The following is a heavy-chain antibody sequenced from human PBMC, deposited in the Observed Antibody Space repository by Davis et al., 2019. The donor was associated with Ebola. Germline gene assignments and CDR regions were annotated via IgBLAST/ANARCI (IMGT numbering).Heavy chain of an antibody. CDR1: GGTFTNYA. J-gene: IGHJ3*02. CDR3: ARSFDI. Sequence: SVKVSCKTSGGTFTNYAVNWVRQAPGQGLEWMGRIIPVVDTKDYAQKFQGRVTLTADKATNTAYMELSGLRFDDTAVYYCARSFDIWGQGTMVTVSS. CDR2: IIPVVDTK. V-gene: IGHV1-69*04.